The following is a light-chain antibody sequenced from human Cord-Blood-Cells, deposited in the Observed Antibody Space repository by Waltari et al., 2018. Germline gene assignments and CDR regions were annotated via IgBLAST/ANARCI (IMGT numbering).Light chain of an antibody. CDR1: QSISSW. CDR3: QQYNSYWT. Sequence: DIQMTQSPSTLSASVGDRVTITCRASQSISSWLAWYQQQPGKAPKILIYDSSSLESGVPSRFSGSGSCTEFTLTISSLQPYDFATYYCQQYNSYWTFGQGTKVEIK. J-gene: IGKJ1*01. V-gene: IGKV1-5*01. CDR2: DSS.